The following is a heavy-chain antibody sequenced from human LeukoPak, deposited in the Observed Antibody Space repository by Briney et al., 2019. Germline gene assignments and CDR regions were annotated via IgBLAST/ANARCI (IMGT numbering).Heavy chain of an antibody. D-gene: IGHD3-10*01. J-gene: IGHJ6*02. CDR2: ISWNSGSI. V-gene: IGHV3-9*01. CDR3: TKEKRLVYFGETWEGAYYYYGMDV. Sequence: PGGSLRLSCAASGFTFDDYAMHWVRQAPGKGLEWVAGISWNSGSIGYVDSVEGRFTISRDNAKKSLYLQMNSLRLDDTALYYCTKEKRLVYFGETWEGAYYYYGMDVWGQGTTVTVSS. CDR1: GFTFDDYA.